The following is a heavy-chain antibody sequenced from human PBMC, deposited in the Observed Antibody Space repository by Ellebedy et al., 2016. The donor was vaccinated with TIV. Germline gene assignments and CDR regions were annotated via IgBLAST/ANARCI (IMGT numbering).Heavy chain of an antibody. CDR1: GYTFSSFG. CDR3: ARVIGLRDCDGGTCSPPPPLDY. CDR2: ISVYNGNT. V-gene: IGHV1-18*04. D-gene: IGHD3-16*01. Sequence: ASVKVSCKASGYTFSSFGITWVRQAPGQRLEWLGWISVYNGNTNYAQKFQGRVTMTTNPSPNNGYMEMSSLRSDDTAVYYCARVIGLRDCDGGTCSPPPPLDYWGQGTLVTVSS. J-gene: IGHJ4*02.